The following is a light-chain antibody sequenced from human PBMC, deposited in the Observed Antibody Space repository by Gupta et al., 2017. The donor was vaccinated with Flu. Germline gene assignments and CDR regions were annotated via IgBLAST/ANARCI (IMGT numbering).Light chain of an antibody. J-gene: IGLJ2*01. CDR1: YIGEKS. V-gene: IGLV3-21*02. CDR3: QVWDRASRHVV. Sequence: SYVLTQPPSESVAPGQTATITCGGDYIGEKSVHWYQQRPGQAPVLVVFDDSDRPSGIPERFSGSNSANTATLTIIGVEAEDEADYYCQVWDRASRHVVFGGGTKLTVL. CDR2: DDS.